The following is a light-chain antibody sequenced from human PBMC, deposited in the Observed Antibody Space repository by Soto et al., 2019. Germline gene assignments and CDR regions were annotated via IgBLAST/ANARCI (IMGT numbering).Light chain of an antibody. CDR1: QGISSY. Sequence: DIQMTQSPSTLPASVGDRVTITCRAGQGISSYLAWYQQKPGKAPKLLIYAASTLQSGVPSRFSGSGSGTEFTLTISSLQPEDFATYYCQQLNSYPLTFGGGTKVDIK. V-gene: IGKV1-9*01. CDR3: QQLNSYPLT. J-gene: IGKJ4*01. CDR2: AAS.